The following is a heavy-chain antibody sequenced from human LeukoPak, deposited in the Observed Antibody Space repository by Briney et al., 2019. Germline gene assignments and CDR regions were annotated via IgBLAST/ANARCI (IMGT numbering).Heavy chain of an antibody. Sequence: SETLSLTCTVSGESIKSFYWSWIRQPAGKGLEWIGRIYTSGSTNYNPSLKSRVTMSVDTSKNQFSLKLSSVTAADTAVYYCARGNNWNDLSADYWGQGTLVTVSS. V-gene: IGHV4-4*07. J-gene: IGHJ4*02. CDR1: GESIKSFY. CDR2: IYTSGST. CDR3: ARGNNWNDLSADY. D-gene: IGHD1-20*01.